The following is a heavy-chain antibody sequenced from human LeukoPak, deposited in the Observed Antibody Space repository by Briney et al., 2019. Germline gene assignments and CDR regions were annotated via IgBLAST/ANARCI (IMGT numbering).Heavy chain of an antibody. CDR1: GFTFSFYS. J-gene: IGHJ4*02. Sequence: PGGSLRLSCAASGFTFSFYSMNWVRQAPGKGLEWISYISSGSNTKYYADSVKGRFIITRDNAKNSLNLQMNSLRAEDTAVYFCARDSYCGGDCYPGDHFGYWGQGTLVSVSS. D-gene: IGHD2-21*02. CDR2: ISSGSNTK. V-gene: IGHV3-48*01. CDR3: ARDSYCGGDCYPGDHFGY.